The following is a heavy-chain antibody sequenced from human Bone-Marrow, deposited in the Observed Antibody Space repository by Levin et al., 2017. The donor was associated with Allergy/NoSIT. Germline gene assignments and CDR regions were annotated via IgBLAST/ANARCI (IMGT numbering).Heavy chain of an antibody. J-gene: IGHJ4*02. V-gene: IGHV4-39*01. CDR2: IYYTGDR. CDR1: GGSISGSSWY. CDR3: AKHHIAVAGFDN. Sequence: SQTLSLTCTVSGGSISGSSWYGGWIRQPPGKGLEWIGSIYYTGDRYYSPSLKSRVTISVDTSKNQFSLTLNSVTAADTAVYYCAKHHIAVAGFDNWGQGTLVTVTS. D-gene: IGHD6-19*01.